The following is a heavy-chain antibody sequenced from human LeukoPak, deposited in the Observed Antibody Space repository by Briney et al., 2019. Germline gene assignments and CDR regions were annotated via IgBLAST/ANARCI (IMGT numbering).Heavy chain of an antibody. Sequence: GGSLRLSCAASGFTFSSYEMNCVRQAPGKGLEWVSYISSIGSTIYYADSVKGRFTISRDNAKNSLYLQMNSLRAEDTAVYYCAREERLYGDYVSYYYGMDVWGQGTTVTVSS. J-gene: IGHJ6*02. CDR1: GFTFSSYE. CDR3: AREERLYGDYVSYYYGMDV. V-gene: IGHV3-48*03. D-gene: IGHD4-17*01. CDR2: ISSIGSTI.